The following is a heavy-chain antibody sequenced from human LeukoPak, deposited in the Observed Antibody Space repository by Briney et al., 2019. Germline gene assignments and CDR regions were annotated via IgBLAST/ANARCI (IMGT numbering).Heavy chain of an antibody. CDR2: INHSGST. Sequence: SETLSLTCAVYGGSFSGYYWSWIRQPPGKGLEWIGEINHSGSTNYDPSLKSRVTISVDTSKNQFSLKLSSVTAADTAVYYCAIVGGSYPYWGQGTLVTVSS. CDR1: GGSFSGYY. CDR3: AIVGGSYPY. D-gene: IGHD1-26*01. V-gene: IGHV4-34*01. J-gene: IGHJ4*02.